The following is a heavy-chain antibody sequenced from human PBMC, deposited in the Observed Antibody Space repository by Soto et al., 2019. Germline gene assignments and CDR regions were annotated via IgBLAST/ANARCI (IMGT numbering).Heavy chain of an antibody. CDR1: GYTFSSFR. J-gene: IGHJ6*02. Sequence: QVQLVQSGDEVKKPGASVKVSCKASGYTFSSFRISWVRQAPGQGLEWMGWISADSGSTNYAQRFQDRVTMSTDTSKATAYMALTRLRSDDTAVYYCARTLDNCYYAMDVWGQGTTVTVSS. CDR3: ARTLDNCYYAMDV. CDR2: ISADSGST. V-gene: IGHV1-18*01.